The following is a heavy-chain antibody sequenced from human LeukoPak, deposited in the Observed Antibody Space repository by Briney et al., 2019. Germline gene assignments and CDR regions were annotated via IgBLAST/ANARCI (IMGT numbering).Heavy chain of an antibody. CDR1: GFSFSSYE. D-gene: IGHD5-24*01. CDR3: ARKMTTINRFSGDY. V-gene: IGHV3-48*03. J-gene: IGHJ4*02. CDR2: ISNSGSTI. Sequence: PGGSLRLSCAASGFSFSSYEMNWVRQAPGKGLEWVSYISNSGSTIYYADSAKGRFTISRDNAKNSLYLQMNSLRAEDTAVYYCARKMTTINRFSGDYWGQGTLVTVSS.